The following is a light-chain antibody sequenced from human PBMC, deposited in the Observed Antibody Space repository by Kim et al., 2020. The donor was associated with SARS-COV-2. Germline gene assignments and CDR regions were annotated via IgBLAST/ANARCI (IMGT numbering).Light chain of an antibody. J-gene: IGKJ4*01. CDR3: QQYNSYPLT. CDR1: QSSSSW. V-gene: IGKV1-5*03. Sequence: ASVGDRVPNTCRASQSSSSWLAWYQQKPGKAPKLLIYKAYSLESGVPSRFSGSGAGTEFTLTISSLQPDDFATYYCQQYNSYPLTFGGGTQVEIK. CDR2: KAY.